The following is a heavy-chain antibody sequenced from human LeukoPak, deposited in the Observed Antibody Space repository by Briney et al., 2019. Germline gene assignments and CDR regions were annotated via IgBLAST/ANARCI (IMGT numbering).Heavy chain of an antibody. V-gene: IGHV3-21*01. D-gene: IGHD2-15*01. Sequence: PGGSLRLSCAASGFTFSAYSMTWVRQAPGKGLEWVSSISSSSSYIYYADSLKGRFTISRDNAKNSLYLQMNSLRAEDTAVYYCARDRRYCSGGSCYFDYFFDYWGQGTLVTVSS. CDR2: ISSSSSYI. CDR1: GFTFSAYS. J-gene: IGHJ4*02. CDR3: ARDRRYCSGGSCYFDYFFDY.